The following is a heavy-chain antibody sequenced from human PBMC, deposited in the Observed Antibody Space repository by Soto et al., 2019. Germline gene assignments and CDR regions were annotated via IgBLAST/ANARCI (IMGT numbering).Heavy chain of an antibody. D-gene: IGHD2-21*02. J-gene: IGHJ6*02. Sequence: QVQLVQSGAELKKPWASVSLSCKASGFSFNTYYVHWVRQSPGAGIQWMGVINPSNGVTSYPQKFQGRVTMTADTSTTPVYLALSGLKSEDTAVYFCARDWPDTYCGGDCHLGYYYHGMDVWGQGTAVTVSS. CDR1: GFSFNTYY. CDR2: INPSNGVT. CDR3: ARDWPDTYCGGDCHLGYYYHGMDV. V-gene: IGHV1-46*02.